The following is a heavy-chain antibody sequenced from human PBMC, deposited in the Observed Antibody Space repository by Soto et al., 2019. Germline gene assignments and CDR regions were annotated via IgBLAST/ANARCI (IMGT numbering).Heavy chain of an antibody. CDR1: GYTFTSYG. CDR2: ISAYNGNT. J-gene: IGHJ6*02. Sequence: QVQLVQSGAEVKKPGASVKVSCKASGYTFTSYGISWVRQAPGQGLEWMGWISAYNGNTNYAQKLQGRVTMTTDPPTSTAYMELRGLRSDDTAVYYCAGGYSSSWYVYYYGMDVWGQGTTVTVSS. CDR3: AGGYSSSWYVYYYGMDV. D-gene: IGHD6-13*01. V-gene: IGHV1-18*01.